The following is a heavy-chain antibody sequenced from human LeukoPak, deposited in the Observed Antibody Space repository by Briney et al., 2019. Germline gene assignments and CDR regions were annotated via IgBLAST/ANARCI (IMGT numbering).Heavy chain of an antibody. CDR1: GFTFSTSW. D-gene: IGHD1-26*01. Sequence: GGSLRLSCAASGFTFSTSWMSWVRQAPGKGLEWVATIKQDGSEKYYVDSVKGRFTISRDNAKISLYLQMNSLRAEDTAVYYCARAAYTGSPTSFDYWGQGTLVTVSS. CDR3: ARAAYTGSPTSFDY. J-gene: IGHJ4*02. CDR2: IKQDGSEK. V-gene: IGHV3-7*04.